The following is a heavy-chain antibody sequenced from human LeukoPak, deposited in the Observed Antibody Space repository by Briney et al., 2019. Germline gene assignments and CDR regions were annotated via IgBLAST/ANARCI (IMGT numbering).Heavy chain of an antibody. D-gene: IGHD2-2*02. Sequence: SETLSLTCAVYGGSFSGYYWSWIRQPPGKGLEWIGEINHSGSTNYNPSLKSRVTISVDTSKNQFSLKLSSVTAADTAVYYCASEPRPQYSSSTSCYRAYGMDVWGQGTTVTVSS. CDR2: INHSGST. J-gene: IGHJ6*02. CDR3: ASEPRPQYSSSTSCYRAYGMDV. CDR1: GGSFSGYY. V-gene: IGHV4-34*01.